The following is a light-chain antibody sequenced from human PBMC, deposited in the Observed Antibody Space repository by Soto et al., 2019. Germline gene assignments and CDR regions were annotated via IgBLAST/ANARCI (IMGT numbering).Light chain of an antibody. V-gene: IGKV3-20*01. J-gene: IGKJ5*01. CDR3: QQFDDSVT. CDR1: HSVSRTY. Sequence: EIVLTQSPGTLSLSPGERATLSCRASHSVSRTYLAWYQQKPGQAPRLLIYGASDRATGTPDRFSGSGSGTDFTLTISRLEPEDSAVYYCQQFDDSVTFDQGTRLDIK. CDR2: GAS.